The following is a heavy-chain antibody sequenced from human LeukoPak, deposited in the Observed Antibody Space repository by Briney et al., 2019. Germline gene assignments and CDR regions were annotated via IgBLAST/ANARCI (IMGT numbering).Heavy chain of an antibody. Sequence: SESLSLTCIVSGGSISSSYWSWIRQPPGKGLEWIGFIYYSGSTNYNPSLKSRVTISVDTSKNLFSLRLSSMTAADTAVYYCAKTSWGAFDIWGQGTMVTVSS. CDR3: AKTSWGAFDI. J-gene: IGHJ3*02. CDR2: IYYSGST. CDR1: GGSISSSY. V-gene: IGHV4-59*03. D-gene: IGHD7-27*01.